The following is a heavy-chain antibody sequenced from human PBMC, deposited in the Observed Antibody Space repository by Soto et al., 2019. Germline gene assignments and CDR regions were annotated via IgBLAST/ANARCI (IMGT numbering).Heavy chain of an antibody. V-gene: IGHV3-48*03. D-gene: IGHD2-2*02. CDR2: ISSSGSTI. J-gene: IGHJ6*02. CDR1: GFTFSSYE. CDR3: ARTEGYCSSTSCYSYYYYGMDV. Sequence: VGSLRLSCAASGFTFSSYEMNWVRQAPGKGLEWVSYISSSGSTIYYADSVKGRFTISRDNAKNSLYLQMNSLRAEDTAVYYCARTEGYCSSTSCYSYYYYGMDVWGQGTTVTVSS.